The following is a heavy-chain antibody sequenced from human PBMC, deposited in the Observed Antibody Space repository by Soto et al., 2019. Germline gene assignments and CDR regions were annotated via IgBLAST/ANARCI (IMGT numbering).Heavy chain of an antibody. CDR3: TTGSTSTKNY. J-gene: IGHJ4*02. V-gene: IGHV3-15*01. CDR2: IKSKTDGGTT. CDR1: GFTFSNAW. Sequence: ESLRLSCAASGFTFSNAWMSWVRQAPGKGLEWVGRIKSKTDGGTTDYAAPVKGRFTISRDDSKNTLYLQMNSLKIEDTAVYYCTTGSTSTKNYWGQGTLVTVSS. D-gene: IGHD6-6*01.